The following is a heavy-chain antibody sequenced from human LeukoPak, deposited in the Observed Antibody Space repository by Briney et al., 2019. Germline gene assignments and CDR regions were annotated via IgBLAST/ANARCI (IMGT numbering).Heavy chain of an antibody. J-gene: IGHJ4*02. D-gene: IGHD6-19*01. Sequence: PGGSLRLSCAASGFSFSTYSMNWVRQAPGKGLEWVAYISGGSGYIYYADSVKGRFTVSRDNAEYSLYLQMNSLRAEDTAVYYCARQGGMQSFDYWGQGILVTVSS. CDR3: ARQGGMQSFDY. V-gene: IGHV3-21*01. CDR2: ISGGSGYI. CDR1: GFSFSTYS.